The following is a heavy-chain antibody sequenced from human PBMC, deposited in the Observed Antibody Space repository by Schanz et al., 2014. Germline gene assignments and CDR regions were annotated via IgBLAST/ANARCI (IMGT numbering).Heavy chain of an antibody. V-gene: IGHV3-48*01. CDR2: ISRSSSTI. D-gene: IGHD1-26*01. Sequence: EVQLVESGVGLVQPGGSLRLSCAASAFIFRSYSMHWVRQAPGKGLEWVSYISRSSSTIYYADSVRGRFTISRDNAKNSLYLQMNSLRAEDTAVYYCARDSGRHYLVDYWGQGTLVTVSS. J-gene: IGHJ4*02. CDR1: AFIFRSYS. CDR3: ARDSGRHYLVDY.